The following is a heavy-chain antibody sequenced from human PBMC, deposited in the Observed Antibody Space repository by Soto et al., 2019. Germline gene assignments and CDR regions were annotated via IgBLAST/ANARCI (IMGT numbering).Heavy chain of an antibody. CDR3: ASELSGHRYCPGEVY. CDR2: IVYSGRV. J-gene: IGHJ4*02. CDR1: GGSITTTNYY. D-gene: IGHD2-8*02. V-gene: IGHV4-30-4*01. Sequence: SETLSLTCTVSGGSITTTNYYWSWIRQSPGEGLEWIGYIVYSGRVFYNPSFMSRVTLSLESSKNQFSLHLNSVTAADTAVYFCASELSGHRYCPGEVYWGQGILVTVPS.